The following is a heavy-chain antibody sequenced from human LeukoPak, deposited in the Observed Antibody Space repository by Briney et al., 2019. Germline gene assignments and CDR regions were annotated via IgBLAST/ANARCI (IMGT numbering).Heavy chain of an antibody. Sequence: GGSLRLSCEASGFTFSTYWMHWVRQGPGKGLVWFSRLNSDGSSIRYADSVKGRFTISRDNAKNTLSLQMNSLRAEDTAVYYCARSHYYDGSDFYYYYGLDVWGQGTTVTVSS. CDR1: GFTFSTYW. D-gene: IGHD3-22*01. V-gene: IGHV3-74*01. J-gene: IGHJ6*02. CDR2: LNSDGSSI. CDR3: ARSHYYDGSDFYYYYGLDV.